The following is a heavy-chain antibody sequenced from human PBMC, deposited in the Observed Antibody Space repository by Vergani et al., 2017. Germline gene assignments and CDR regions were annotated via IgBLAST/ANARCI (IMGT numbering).Heavy chain of an antibody. Sequence: QLQLQESGSGLVKPSQTLSLTCAVSGGSISSGGYSWSWIRQPPGKGLEWIGYIYHSGSTYYNPSLKSRVTISVDTSKNQFSLKLSSVTAADTAVYYCARSYYDFWSGYFYYYYMDVWGKGTTVTVSS. CDR2: IYHSGST. D-gene: IGHD3-3*01. CDR1: GGSISSGGYS. J-gene: IGHJ6*03. CDR3: ARSYYDFWSGYFYYYYMDV. V-gene: IGHV4-30-2*01.